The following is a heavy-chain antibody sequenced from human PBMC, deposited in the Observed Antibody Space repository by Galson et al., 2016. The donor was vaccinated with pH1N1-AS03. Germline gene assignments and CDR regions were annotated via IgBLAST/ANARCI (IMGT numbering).Heavy chain of an antibody. CDR1: SGSISSYS. D-gene: IGHD6-13*01. CDR3: ARATAVGPPYFDY. Sequence: LSLTCTVSSGSISSYSWNWIRQPPGKGLEWIGSIYSIGGTNYNPSLESRITISVETSKNQFSLKLRSVTAADTAVYYCARATAVGPPYFDYWGQGTEATVSS. J-gene: IGHJ4*02. V-gene: IGHV4-59*01. CDR2: IYSIGGT.